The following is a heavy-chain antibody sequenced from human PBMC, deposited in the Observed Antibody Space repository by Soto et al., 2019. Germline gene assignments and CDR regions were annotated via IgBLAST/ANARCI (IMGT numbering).Heavy chain of an antibody. CDR2: ISWDGGST. Sequence: EVQLVESGGVVVQPGGSLRLSCAASGFTFDDYTMHWVRQAPGKGLEWVSLISWDGGSTYYADSVKGRFTISRDNSKNSLYLQINSLRTEGTALYYCAKDSSRLSYYYYGMDVWGQGTTVTVSS. CDR1: GFTFDDYT. D-gene: IGHD2-21*01. V-gene: IGHV3-43*01. J-gene: IGHJ6*02. CDR3: AKDSSRLSYYYYGMDV.